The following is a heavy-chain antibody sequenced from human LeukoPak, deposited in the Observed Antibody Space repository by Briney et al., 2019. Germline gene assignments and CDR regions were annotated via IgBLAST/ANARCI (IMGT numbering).Heavy chain of an antibody. CDR3: VGGAYSGSWLNFDY. CDR2: IPYDGSNK. D-gene: IGHD6-13*01. V-gene: IGHV3-30*04. Sequence: PGGSLRLSCAASGFTFSSYAMHWVRQAPGKGLEWVALIPYDGSNKYYADSVKGRFTVSRDNSKNTLYLQMNSLRAEDTAVYYCVGGAYSGSWLNFDYWGQGTLVTVSS. CDR1: GFTFSSYA. J-gene: IGHJ4*02.